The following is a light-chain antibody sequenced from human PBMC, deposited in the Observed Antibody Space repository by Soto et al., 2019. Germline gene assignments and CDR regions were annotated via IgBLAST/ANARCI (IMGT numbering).Light chain of an antibody. Sequence: DIQMTQSPSSLSVSGGDRVTITCRASQSISNILHWYQQAPGKAPKLLIYASSNLQSGVPSRFSGSGSGTDFSLTISSLQPEVFATYYCQQSYSTPYTFGQGTKLEIK. CDR3: QQSYSTPYT. CDR1: QSISNI. CDR2: ASS. J-gene: IGKJ2*01. V-gene: IGKV1-39*01.